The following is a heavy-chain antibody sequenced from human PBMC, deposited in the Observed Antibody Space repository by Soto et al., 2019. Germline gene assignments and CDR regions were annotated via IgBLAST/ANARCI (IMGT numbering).Heavy chain of an antibody. CDR2: VSGGGTTT. Sequence: EEQLLESGGGLIQPGGSLRLSCAASGFTFRNYGMTWFRQAPGKGLQWVSLVSGGGTTTYYPDSVKGRFTVSRDNSQSTLSLHMNGVSVEDTAIYYCAKLKGGLGRFYGMEAWGPGTTVIVSS. V-gene: IGHV3-23*01. J-gene: IGHJ6*02. CDR1: GFTFRNYG. CDR3: AKLKGGLGRFYGMEA. D-gene: IGHD3-16*01.